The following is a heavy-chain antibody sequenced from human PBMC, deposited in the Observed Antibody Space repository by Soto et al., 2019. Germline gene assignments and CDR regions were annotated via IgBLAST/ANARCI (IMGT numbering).Heavy chain of an antibody. CDR2: INSDGSSS. J-gene: IGHJ4*02. V-gene: IGHV3-74*03. CDR1: GFIFSGYW. CDR3: ARLLGGSGSFIDY. D-gene: IGHD3-10*01. Sequence: EVQLVESGGGLVQPGGSLRLSCAASGFIFSGYWMHWVRRAPGKGLVWVSRINSDGSSSTYDDSVKGGFTISRVNAKNTMYLQMNSPGAEGTAVYYCARLLGGSGSFIDYWGQGTLVTASS.